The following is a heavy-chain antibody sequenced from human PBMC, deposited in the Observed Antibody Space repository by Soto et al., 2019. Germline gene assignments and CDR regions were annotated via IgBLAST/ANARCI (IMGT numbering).Heavy chain of an antibody. V-gene: IGHV1-69*02. Sequence: ASVKVSCKASGGTFSSYTISWVRQAPGQGLEWMGRIIPILGIANYAQKFQGRVTITADKSTSTAYMELSSLRSEDTAVYYCARVPLDSSGWYGNAFDIWGQGTMVTVSS. J-gene: IGHJ3*02. D-gene: IGHD6-19*01. CDR2: IIPILGIA. CDR1: GGTFSSYT. CDR3: ARVPLDSSGWYGNAFDI.